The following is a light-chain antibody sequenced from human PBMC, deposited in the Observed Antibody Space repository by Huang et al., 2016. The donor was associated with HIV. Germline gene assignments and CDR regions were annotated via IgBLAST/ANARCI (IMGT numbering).Light chain of an antibody. J-gene: IGKJ1*01. Sequence: ETVLTQSPGTLSLSAGERATISCRASQSVSDNYLAWYQQKPGQAPRLLIYGASRRATGIPDRFGGSGSGTDFTLTISRLEPEDSAVYYCQQYGSSPGTFGQGTKVEIK. CDR1: QSVSDNY. V-gene: IGKV3-20*01. CDR3: QQYGSSPGT. CDR2: GAS.